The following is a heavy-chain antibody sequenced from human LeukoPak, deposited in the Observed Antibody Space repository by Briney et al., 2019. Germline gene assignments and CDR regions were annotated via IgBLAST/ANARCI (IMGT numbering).Heavy chain of an antibody. CDR1: GGSISSSSYY. CDR2: INHSGST. CDR3: ARLVRGVTP. V-gene: IGHV4-39*07. D-gene: IGHD3-10*01. J-gene: IGHJ5*02. Sequence: SETLSLTCTVSGGSISSSSYYWGWIRQPPGKGLEWIGEINHSGSTNYNPSLKSRVTISVDTSKNQFSLKLSSVTAADTAVYYCARLVRGVTPWGRGTLVTVSS.